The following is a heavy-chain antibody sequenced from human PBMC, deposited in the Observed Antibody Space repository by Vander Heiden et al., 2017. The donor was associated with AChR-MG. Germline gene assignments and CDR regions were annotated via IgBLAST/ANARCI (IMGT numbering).Heavy chain of an antibody. J-gene: IGHJ3*02. V-gene: IGHV3-23*01. CDR1: GFPFSSYA. Sequence: EVQLLESGGGLVQPGGSLRLSCAASGFPFSSYAMSWVRQAPGKGLEWVSAISGSGGSTYYADSVKGRFTISRDNSKNTLYLQMNSLRAEDTAVYYCAKYETDYGDYYDAFDIWGQGTMVTVSS. D-gene: IGHD4-17*01. CDR3: AKYETDYGDYYDAFDI. CDR2: ISGSGGST.